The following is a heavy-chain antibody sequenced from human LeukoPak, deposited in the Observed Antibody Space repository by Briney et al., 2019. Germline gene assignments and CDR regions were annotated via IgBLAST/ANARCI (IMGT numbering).Heavy chain of an antibody. J-gene: IGHJ3*02. D-gene: IGHD3-22*01. CDR1: GGTFSSYA. Sequence: RASVKVSCKASGGTFSSYAISWVRQAPGQGLEWMGRIIPILGIANYAQKFQGRVTTTADKSTSTAYMELSSLRSEDTAVYYCARDRDYYDSSGYYGDAFDIWGQGTMVTVSS. V-gene: IGHV1-69*04. CDR2: IIPILGIA. CDR3: ARDRDYYDSSGYYGDAFDI.